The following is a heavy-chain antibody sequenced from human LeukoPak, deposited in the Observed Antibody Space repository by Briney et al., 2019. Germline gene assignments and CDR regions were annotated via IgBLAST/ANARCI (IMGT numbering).Heavy chain of an antibody. CDR3: AKRLVTLTYGVDV. Sequence: GGSLRLSCAASGFTFSSYAMHWVRRAPGKGLEWVAVISYDGSNKYYADSVKGRFTISRDNSKNTLYLQMNSLRADDTAVYYCAKRLVTLTYGVDVWGQGTTVTVSS. CDR1: GFTFSSYA. CDR2: ISYDGSNK. D-gene: IGHD4-23*01. V-gene: IGHV3-30-3*02. J-gene: IGHJ6*02.